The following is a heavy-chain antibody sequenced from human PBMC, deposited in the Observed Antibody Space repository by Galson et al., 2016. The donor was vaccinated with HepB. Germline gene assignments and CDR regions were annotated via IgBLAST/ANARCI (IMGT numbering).Heavy chain of an antibody. J-gene: IGHJ4*02. D-gene: IGHD4-17*01. Sequence: SLRLSCAASGFTFHDHAMHWVRQTPGKGLEWVSGISWNSRNIGYADSVKGRFTISRDNAKNSVFLQMNSLRPEDTAVYYCAKDGGEDWTTAKPDYWGQGNLVTVSS. CDR3: AKDGGEDWTTAKPDY. V-gene: IGHV3-9*01. CDR1: GFTFHDHA. CDR2: ISWNSRNI.